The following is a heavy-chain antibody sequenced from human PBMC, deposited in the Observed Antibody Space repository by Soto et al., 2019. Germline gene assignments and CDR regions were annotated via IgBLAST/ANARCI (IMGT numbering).Heavy chain of an antibody. V-gene: IGHV6-1*01. CDR3: ARGEQYSGRIFDY. J-gene: IGHJ4*01. D-gene: IGHD1-26*01. CDR1: GDSVSSNSAG. CDR2: TYYRSKWYY. Sequence: LSQTPSLTCAITGDSVSSNSAGWSWVRQSPSRGLEWLGRTYYRSKWYYEYAVSVRGRITINPDTSKNQYSLQLNSVTPEDTAVYFCARGEQYSGRIFDYWGQGTLVTVSS.